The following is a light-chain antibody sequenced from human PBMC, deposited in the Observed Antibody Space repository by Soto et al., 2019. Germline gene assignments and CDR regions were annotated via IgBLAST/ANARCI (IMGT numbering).Light chain of an antibody. V-gene: IGKV3-11*01. J-gene: IGKJ5*01. CDR3: QRRGT. Sequence: EIVLTQFPATLSLSLGERATLSCKASQSGSNYVGWYQQKPGQAPRLLISEASDRATGIPARFSGSGSGTYFTLTISSLEPEDFAVYHCQRRGTFGQGTRLEIK. CDR1: QSGSNY. CDR2: EAS.